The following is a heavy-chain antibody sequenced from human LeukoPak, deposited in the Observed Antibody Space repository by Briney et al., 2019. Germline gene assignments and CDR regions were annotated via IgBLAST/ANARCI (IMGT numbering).Heavy chain of an antibody. CDR3: ARGTTFGNYYYYYYGMDV. J-gene: IGHJ6*02. V-gene: IGHV4-30-2*01. CDR1: GGSISSGGYS. Sequence: PSQTLSLTCAVSGGSISSGGYSWSWIQQPPGKGLEWIGYTYHSGSTYYNPSLKSRVTISVDRSKNQFSLKLSSVTAADTAVYYCARGTTFGNYYYYYYGMDVWGQGTTVTVSS. D-gene: IGHD1-1*01. CDR2: TYHSGST.